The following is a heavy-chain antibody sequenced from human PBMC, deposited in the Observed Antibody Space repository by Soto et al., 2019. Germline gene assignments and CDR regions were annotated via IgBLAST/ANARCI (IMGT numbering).Heavy chain of an antibody. CDR2: ISWNSGSI. CDR1: GFTFDDYA. CDR3: AKDKKGDQQLGNFDY. V-gene: IGHV3-9*01. Sequence: PGGSLRLSCAASGFTFDDYAMHWVRQAPGKGLEWVSGISWNSGSIGYADSVKGRFTISRDNAKNSLYLQMNSLRAEDTALYYCAKDKKGDQQLGNFDYWGQGTLVTVSS. J-gene: IGHJ4*02. D-gene: IGHD6-13*01.